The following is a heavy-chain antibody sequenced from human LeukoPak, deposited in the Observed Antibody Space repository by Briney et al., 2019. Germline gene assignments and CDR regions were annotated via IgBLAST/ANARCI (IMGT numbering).Heavy chain of an antibody. V-gene: IGHV4-34*01. CDR1: GGSFSGYY. D-gene: IGHD6-19*01. Sequence: PSETLSLACAVYGGSFSGYYWSWIRQPPGKGLEWIGEINHSGSTNYNPSLKSRVTISVDTSKNQFSLKLSSVTAADTAVYYCARRGWDRPFDYWGQGTLVTVSS. CDR2: INHSGST. CDR3: ARRGWDRPFDY. J-gene: IGHJ4*02.